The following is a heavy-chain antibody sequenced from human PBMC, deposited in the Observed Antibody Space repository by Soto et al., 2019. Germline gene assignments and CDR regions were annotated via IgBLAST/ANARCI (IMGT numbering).Heavy chain of an antibody. Sequence: GGSLRLSCAASGFTFSSYGMHWVRQAPGKGLEWVAVISYDGSNKHYADSVKGRFTISRDNSKNTLYLQMNSLRAEDTAVYYCAKLRYSSSWFYYFDYWGQGTLVTVSS. CDR3: AKLRYSSSWFYYFDY. D-gene: IGHD6-13*01. CDR2: ISYDGSNK. CDR1: GFTFSSYG. J-gene: IGHJ4*02. V-gene: IGHV3-30*18.